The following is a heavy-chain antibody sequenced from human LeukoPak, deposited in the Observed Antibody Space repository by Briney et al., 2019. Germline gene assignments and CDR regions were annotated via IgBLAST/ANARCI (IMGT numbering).Heavy chain of an antibody. Sequence: GGSLRLSCAASGFTVSDNYMSWVRQAPRQGLELDSVMYSRGDTYYANSVKVRFTFSRDISKNTLYLQMNGLRAEDTAMYYCARDAPQVPAAGVLASWGQGTLVIVSS. CDR2: MYSRGDT. CDR3: ARDAPQVPAAGVLAS. V-gene: IGHV3-53*01. CDR1: GFTVSDNY. J-gene: IGHJ5*02. D-gene: IGHD6-13*01.